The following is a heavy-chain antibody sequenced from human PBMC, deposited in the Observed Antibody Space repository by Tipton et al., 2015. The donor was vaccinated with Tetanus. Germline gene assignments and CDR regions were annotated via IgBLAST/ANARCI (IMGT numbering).Heavy chain of an antibody. V-gene: IGHV5-51*01. CDR3: ARHVEAAYNYYGMDV. D-gene: IGHD3-16*01. Sequence: MQLVQSGAEVKKPGESLKISCKGSGYSFTSYWIGWVRQMPGKGLEWMGIIYPGDSDTRYSPSFQGQVTISADKSISTAYLQWSSLKASDTAMYYCARHVEAAYNYYGMDVWGQGTTVTVSS. CDR1: GYSFTSYW. J-gene: IGHJ6*02. CDR2: IYPGDSDT.